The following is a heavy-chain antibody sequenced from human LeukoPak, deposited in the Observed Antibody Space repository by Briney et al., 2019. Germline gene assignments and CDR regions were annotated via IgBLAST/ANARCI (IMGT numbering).Heavy chain of an antibody. CDR3: ARGVVYDILSGYSRSLPHFDY. D-gene: IGHD3-9*01. V-gene: IGHV4-34*01. J-gene: IGHJ4*02. CDR1: GGSFSGYY. Sequence: QASETLSLTCAVYGGSFSGYYWSWIRQPPGKGLEWIGEINHSGSTNYNPSLKSRVTISVDTSKNQFSLMLSSVTAADTAVYYCARGVVYDILSGYSRSLPHFDYWGQGTLVTVSS. CDR2: INHSGST.